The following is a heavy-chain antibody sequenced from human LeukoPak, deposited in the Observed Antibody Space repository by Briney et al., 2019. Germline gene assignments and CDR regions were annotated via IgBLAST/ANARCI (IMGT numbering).Heavy chain of an antibody. CDR3: ARGRGSPRYGWFDP. Sequence: PSETLSLTCTVSGGSISSYYWSWIRQPPGKGLEWIGYIYYSGSTNYNPSLKSRVTISVDTSKNQFSLKLSSVTAADTAVYYCARGRGSPRYGWFDPWGQGTLVTVSS. V-gene: IGHV4-59*08. CDR2: IYYSGST. D-gene: IGHD3-16*01. J-gene: IGHJ5*02. CDR1: GGSISSYY.